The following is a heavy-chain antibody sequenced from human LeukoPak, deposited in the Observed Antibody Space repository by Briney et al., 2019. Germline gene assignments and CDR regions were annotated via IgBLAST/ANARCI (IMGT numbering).Heavy chain of an antibody. Sequence: GGSLRLSCAASGFTFSSYSMNWVRQAPGKGLEWVSSISSSSSYIYYADSVKGRFTISRDNAKNSLYLQMYSLRAEDTAVYYCARDKDAGYFDYWGQGTLVTVSS. V-gene: IGHV3-21*01. CDR3: ARDKDAGYFDY. CDR2: ISSSSSYI. CDR1: GFTFSSYS. D-gene: IGHD2-2*01. J-gene: IGHJ4*02.